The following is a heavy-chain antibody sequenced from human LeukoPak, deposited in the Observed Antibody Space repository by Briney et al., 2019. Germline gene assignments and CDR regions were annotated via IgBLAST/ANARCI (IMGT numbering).Heavy chain of an antibody. Sequence: GSSVKVSCKASGGTFSSYAISWVRQAPGQGLEWMGGIIPIFGTANYAQKFQGRVTITTDESTSTPYMELSSLRSEDTAVYYCARASLRYCSSWGFDPWGQGTLVTVSS. CDR2: IIPIFGTA. CDR3: ARASLRYCSSWGFDP. J-gene: IGHJ5*02. V-gene: IGHV1-69*05. CDR1: GGTFSSYA. D-gene: IGHD6-13*01.